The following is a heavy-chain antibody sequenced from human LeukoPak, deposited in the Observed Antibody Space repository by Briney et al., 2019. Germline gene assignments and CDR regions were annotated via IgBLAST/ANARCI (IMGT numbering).Heavy chain of an antibody. D-gene: IGHD3-22*01. Sequence: SETLSLTCTVSGGSIRSGGYYWYWIRQHPGKGLEWIGNIYYRGSTYYNPSLKSRVTISVDTSKNQFSLKLSSVTAADTAVYYCARSQGYYDSSGYLFDYWGQGTLVTVSS. CDR1: GGSIRSGGYY. CDR3: ARSQGYYDSSGYLFDY. V-gene: IGHV4-31*03. CDR2: IYYRGST. J-gene: IGHJ4*02.